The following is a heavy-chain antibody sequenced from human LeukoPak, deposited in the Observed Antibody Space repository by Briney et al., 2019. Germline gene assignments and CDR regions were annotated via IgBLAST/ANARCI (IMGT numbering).Heavy chain of an antibody. CDR2: IYHSGST. CDR1: GYSISSGYY. D-gene: IGHD6-13*01. J-gene: IGHJ4*02. Sequence: SETLSLTCAVSGYSISSGYYWGWIRQPPGKGLEWIGSIYHSGSTYYNPSLKSRVTISVDTSKNQFSLKLSSVTAADTAVYYCARHIAAAGEALDYWGQGTLVTVSS. CDR3: ARHIAAAGEALDY. V-gene: IGHV4-38-2*01.